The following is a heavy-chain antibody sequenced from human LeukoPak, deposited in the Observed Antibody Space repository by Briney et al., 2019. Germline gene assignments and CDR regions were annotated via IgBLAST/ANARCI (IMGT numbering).Heavy chain of an antibody. CDR1: GYTFSDYY. Sequence: ASVTVSCKASGYTFSDYYIHWLRQAPGQGLEWMGWITPNSGGTNYAQNFQGRVTMTTDTSISTAYLELRSLTSDDTAVYYCARKKLEVVATYDYWGQGTLVTVSS. CDR2: ITPNSGGT. D-gene: IGHD2-15*01. J-gene: IGHJ4*02. CDR3: ARKKLEVVATYDY. V-gene: IGHV1-2*02.